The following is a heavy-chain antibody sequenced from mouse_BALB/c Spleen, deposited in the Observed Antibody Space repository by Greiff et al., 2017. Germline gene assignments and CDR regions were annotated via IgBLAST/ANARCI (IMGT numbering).Heavy chain of an antibody. V-gene: IGHV1-7*01. CDR1: GYTFTSYW. J-gene: IGHJ3*01. CDR2: INPSTGYT. CDR3: ARYVVRFAY. Sequence: QVQLQQSGAELAKPGASVKMSCTASGYTFTSYWMHWVKQRPGQGLEWIGYINPSTGYTEYNQKFKDKATLTADKSSSTAYMQLSSLTSEDSAVYYCARYVVRFAYWGQGTLVTVSA.